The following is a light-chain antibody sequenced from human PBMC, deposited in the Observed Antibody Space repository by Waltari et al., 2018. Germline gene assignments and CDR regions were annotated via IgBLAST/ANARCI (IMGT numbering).Light chain of an antibody. Sequence: IVLTQSPGTLSLSPGDKASLSCKASQNLSSNFLAWYRQRPGQPPGLLIHGAAKRAAGIPDTFSGSRSGTDFTLTISRLEAEDSAVYYCQQYGTSPYTFGQGTKVEIK. CDR3: QQYGTSPYT. J-gene: IGKJ2*01. CDR1: QNLSSNF. V-gene: IGKV3-20*01. CDR2: GAA.